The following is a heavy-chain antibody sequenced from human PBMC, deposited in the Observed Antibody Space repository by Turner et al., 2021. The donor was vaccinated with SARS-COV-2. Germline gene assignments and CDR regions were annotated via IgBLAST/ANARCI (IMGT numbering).Heavy chain of an antibody. CDR2: IAFDGSNK. V-gene: IGHV3-30*18. Sequence: QVQLVFSRGGLVQPGMSLRLYCAASGFSFNTYGLHCVRQAPGKGLEWVALIAFDGSNKVYADSVKGRVTISRDNSKNTLYLQMNSLRAEDTAVYYCAKRGSCSNNKCYLDYWGQGILVTVSS. CDR1: GFSFNTYG. D-gene: IGHD2-2*01. CDR3: AKRGSCSNNKCYLDY. J-gene: IGHJ4*02.